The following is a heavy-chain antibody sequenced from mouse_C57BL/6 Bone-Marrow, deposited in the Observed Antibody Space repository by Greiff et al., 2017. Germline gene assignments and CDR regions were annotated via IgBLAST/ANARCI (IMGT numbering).Heavy chain of an antibody. J-gene: IGHJ2*01. Sequence: QVQLQQPGAELVKPGASVKLSCKASGYTFTSYWMNWVQQRPGRGLEWIGRIDPNSGGTKYNEKFKSKDTLTVDKTSSTAYIQLSSLTSEDSAVYYCASGDCYLLYFDYWGQGTTLTVSA. D-gene: IGHD2-3*01. CDR3: ASGDCYLLYFDY. CDR2: IDPNSGGT. CDR1: GYTFTSYW. V-gene: IGHV1-72*01.